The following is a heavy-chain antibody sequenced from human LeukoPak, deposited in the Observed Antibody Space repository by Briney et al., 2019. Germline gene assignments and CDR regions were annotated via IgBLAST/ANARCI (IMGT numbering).Heavy chain of an antibody. CDR1: GGSISSYY. Sequence: NPSETLSLTCTVSGGSISSYYWSWIRHPPGKGLEWGGYISYSGRNNYNPSLKSRFTISVDTSKNQFSLKLSSVTAADTAVYYCAKGGPRIAVAGTLEFDYWGQGTLVTVSS. V-gene: IGHV4-59*01. CDR2: ISYSGRN. CDR3: AKGGPRIAVAGTLEFDY. J-gene: IGHJ4*02. D-gene: IGHD6-19*01.